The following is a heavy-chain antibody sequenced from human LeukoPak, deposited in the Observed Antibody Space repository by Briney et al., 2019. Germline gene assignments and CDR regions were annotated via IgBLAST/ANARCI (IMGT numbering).Heavy chain of an antibody. J-gene: IGHJ4*02. D-gene: IGHD1-14*01. CDR1: GFSFSSYG. CDR3: ATETNGRHYDY. Sequence: GGSLRLSCAASGFSFSSYGMHWVRQAPGKGLEWVASIGPTGSDRYHADSIKGRFTISRDNANNFLYLQMNSLRAEDTAVYYCATETNGRHYDYWGQGTLPTVSS. CDR2: IGPTGSDR. V-gene: IGHV3-21*06.